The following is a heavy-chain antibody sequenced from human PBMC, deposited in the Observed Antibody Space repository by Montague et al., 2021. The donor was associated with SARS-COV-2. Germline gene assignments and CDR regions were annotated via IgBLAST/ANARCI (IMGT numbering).Heavy chain of an antibody. Sequence: SLRLSCAASGFSSSTDWMSWVRQAPGKGLEWVANINGDGSAKSYVGSVKGRFTISRDNANNSLYLQMNSLRAEDTAVYYCARDSYTKGDYWGQGTLVSVSS. CDR3: ARDSYTKGDY. CDR2: INGDGSAK. V-gene: IGHV3-7*03. CDR1: GFSSSTDW. D-gene: IGHD4-11*01. J-gene: IGHJ4*02.